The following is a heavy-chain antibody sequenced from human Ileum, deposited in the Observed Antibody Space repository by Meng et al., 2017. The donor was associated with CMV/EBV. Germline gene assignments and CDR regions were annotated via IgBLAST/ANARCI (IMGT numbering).Heavy chain of an antibody. Sequence: SETLSLTCTVSGASVSRGYYYWSWIRQFPGKGLQWIGYVYYSGSTDYNPSVKGRVTISMDTSKNQFSLTLTSVTAADTAVYFCARAQLSNKWSYGFDFWGQGTLVTVSS. CDR3: ARAQLSNKWSYGFDF. V-gene: IGHV4-61*01. J-gene: IGHJ4*02. D-gene: IGHD3-16*01. CDR1: GASVSRGYYY. CDR2: VYYSGST.